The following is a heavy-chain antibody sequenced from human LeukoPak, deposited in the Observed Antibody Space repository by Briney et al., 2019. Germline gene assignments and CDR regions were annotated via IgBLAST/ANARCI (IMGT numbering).Heavy chain of an antibody. CDR1: GYIFTSYW. J-gene: IGHJ5*02. D-gene: IGHD3-22*01. V-gene: IGHV5-51*01. Sequence: GESLKISCKGSGYIFTSYWIGWVRQMPGEGLEWMGIIYPGDSDTRYSPSFQGQVTISADKSISTAYLQWSSLKASDTAMYYCARRVVISGFDPWGQGTLVTVSS. CDR2: IYPGDSDT. CDR3: ARRVVISGFDP.